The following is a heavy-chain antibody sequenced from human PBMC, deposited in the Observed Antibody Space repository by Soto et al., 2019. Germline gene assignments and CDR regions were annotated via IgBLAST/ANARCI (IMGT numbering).Heavy chain of an antibody. J-gene: IGHJ2*01. Sequence: QDQLVQSGAEVKKPGSSVKVSCKASGGTFSSHTFSWVRQAPGQGLEWMGRIIPALGTATYAQKFQGRATITADESGTTVYMELNSLRSGDTAGHYCARPDFGDYWYFDLWGRGTLVTVSS. V-gene: IGHV1-69*08. CDR1: GGTFSSHT. CDR3: ARPDFGDYWYFDL. D-gene: IGHD4-17*01. CDR2: IIPALGTA.